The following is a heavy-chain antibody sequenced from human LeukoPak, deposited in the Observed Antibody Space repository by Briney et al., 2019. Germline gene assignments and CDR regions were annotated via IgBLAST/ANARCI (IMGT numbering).Heavy chain of an antibody. Sequence: GGSLRLSCAASGFTIVSYWMSWVRQAPGKGLEWVASINPAGSDKFYVDSVKGRFTISRDNAENSFYLQMNSLRGEDTAVYYCARLTTMVTTFVYWGQGALVTVSS. D-gene: IGHD5-18*01. J-gene: IGHJ4*02. CDR1: GFTIVSYW. V-gene: IGHV3-7*01. CDR2: INPAGSDK. CDR3: ARLTTMVTTFVY.